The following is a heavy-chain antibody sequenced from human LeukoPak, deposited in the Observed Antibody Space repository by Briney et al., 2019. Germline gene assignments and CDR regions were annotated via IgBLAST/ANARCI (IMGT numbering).Heavy chain of an antibody. D-gene: IGHD3/OR15-3a*01. Sequence: SETLSLTCTVSGVSIGSSNPYWGWIRQPPGKGLEWIGSIYYSGNTYYNASLKSQVSISIDTSKNQFSLRLTSVTAADTAVYYCARQTGSGLFILPGGQGTLVTVSS. CDR3: ARQTGSGLFILP. CDR1: GVSIGSSNPY. J-gene: IGHJ4*02. CDR2: IYYSGNT. V-gene: IGHV4-39*01.